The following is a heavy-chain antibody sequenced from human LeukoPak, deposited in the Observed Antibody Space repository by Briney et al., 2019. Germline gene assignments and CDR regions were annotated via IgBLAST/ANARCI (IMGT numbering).Heavy chain of an antibody. D-gene: IGHD4-17*01. J-gene: IGHJ6*02. V-gene: IGHV1-18*04. Sequence: GASVKVSCKTSGYTFTDYYIHWVRQAPGQGLEWMGWISAYNGNTNYAQKLQGRVTMTTDTSTSTAYMELRSLRSDDTAVYYCARHGVGYGDSYYYYYGMDVWGQGTTVTVSS. CDR2: ISAYNGNT. CDR1: GYTFTDYY. CDR3: ARHGVGYGDSYYYYYGMDV.